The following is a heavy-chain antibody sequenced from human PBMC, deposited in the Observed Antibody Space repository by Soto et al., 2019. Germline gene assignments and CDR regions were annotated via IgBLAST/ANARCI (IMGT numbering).Heavy chain of an antibody. Sequence: EVQLVQSGAEVKKPGESLRISCQGFGFSFTNYWIAWVRQMPDKGLEWLGIIYPSDSDTKYSPSFQGQATIAVGKSSSTAYLQWSSLKASDTAMYYCAKGLFLTSYGMDVWGQGTTVTVSS. CDR1: GFSFTNYW. V-gene: IGHV5-51*01. J-gene: IGHJ6*02. CDR2: IYPSDSDT. D-gene: IGHD7-27*01. CDR3: AKGLFLTSYGMDV.